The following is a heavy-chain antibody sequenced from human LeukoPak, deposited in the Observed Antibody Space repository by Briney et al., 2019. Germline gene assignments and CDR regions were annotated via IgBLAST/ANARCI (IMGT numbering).Heavy chain of an antibody. Sequence: GGSLRLSCAASGFTFSSCGFNWVRQAPGKGLEWVSSIGPTGTDRYYADSVRGRFTISRDNAKNSMYLQMDSLRDEDTAVYYCATEPIGRHYHYWGQGTLLTVSS. V-gene: IGHV3-21*01. CDR2: IGPTGTDR. D-gene: IGHD3-10*01. CDR3: ATEPIGRHYHY. CDR1: GFTFSSCG. J-gene: IGHJ4*02.